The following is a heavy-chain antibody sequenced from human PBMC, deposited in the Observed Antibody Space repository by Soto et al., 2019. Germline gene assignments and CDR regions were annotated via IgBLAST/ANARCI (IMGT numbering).Heavy chain of an antibody. CDR1: GYIFTIYY. Sequence: QVQLVQSGAEVKKPGASVKVSCKASGYIFTIYYIHWVRQAPGQGLEWMAIINPLPTSGSTNYAQKFQGRVTVTRDTSTSTVYLELSSLRSDDTAVYYCARDLAAAAYWGQGTLVTVSS. V-gene: IGHV1-46*01. D-gene: IGHD6-13*01. J-gene: IGHJ4*02. CDR2: INPLPTSGST. CDR3: ARDLAAAAY.